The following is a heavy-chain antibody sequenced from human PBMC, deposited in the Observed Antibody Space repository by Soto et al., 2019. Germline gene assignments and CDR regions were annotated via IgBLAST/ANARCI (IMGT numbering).Heavy chain of an antibody. CDR1: GGTFSSYA. J-gene: IGHJ6*02. V-gene: IGHV1-69*13. D-gene: IGHD6-19*01. CDR2: IIPIFGTA. CDR3: ARNSEAGVWSDYYYYYGMDV. Sequence: ASVKVSCKASGGTFSSYAISWVRQAPGQGLEWMGGIIPIFGTANYAQKFQGRVTITADESTSTAYMELSSLRSEDTAVYYCARNSEAGVWSDYYYYYGMDVWGQGTTVTFS.